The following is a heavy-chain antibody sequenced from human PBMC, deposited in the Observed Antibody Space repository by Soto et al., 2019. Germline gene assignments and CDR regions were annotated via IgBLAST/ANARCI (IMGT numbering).Heavy chain of an antibody. CDR2: INPDSGVT. Sequence: QVQLVQSGAEVKKPGASVKVSCKTSGYTFSDYYIHWVRQAPGQGLEWLGWINPDSGVTNSAQKFQDRVTMTRVTSISTAYMELRGLRSDDTAVYFCARDGKYSFGPYSHEALEVWGQGTTVTVSS. J-gene: IGHJ6*02. D-gene: IGHD2-15*01. CDR3: ARDGKYSFGPYSHEALEV. CDR1: GYTFSDYY. V-gene: IGHV1-2*02.